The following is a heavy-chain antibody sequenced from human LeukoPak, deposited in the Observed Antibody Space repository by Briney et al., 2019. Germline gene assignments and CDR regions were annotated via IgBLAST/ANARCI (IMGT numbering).Heavy chain of an antibody. CDR3: ARDLYYDFWSGYYNWFDP. CDR1: GGTFSSYA. D-gene: IGHD3-3*01. Sequence: SVKVSCKASGGTFSSYAISWVRQAPGQGLEWMGGIIPIFGTANYAQKFQGRVTITADESTGTAYMELSSLRSEDTAVYYCARDLYYDFWSGYYNWFDPWGQGTLVTVSS. V-gene: IGHV1-69*13. CDR2: IIPIFGTA. J-gene: IGHJ5*02.